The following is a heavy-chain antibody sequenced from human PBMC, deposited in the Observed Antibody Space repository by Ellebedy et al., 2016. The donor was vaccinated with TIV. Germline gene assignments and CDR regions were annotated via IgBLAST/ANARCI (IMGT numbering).Heavy chain of an antibody. CDR3: ARDKNLHYSDSSGPEDV. Sequence: AASVKVSCKASGYTFTSYYIHWVRQAPGQGLEWMGIINPSGGSTSYAQKFQGRVTMTRDTSTSTVYMELSGLRSEDTAVYYCARDKNLHYSDSSGPEDVWGQGTTVTVSS. D-gene: IGHD3-22*01. J-gene: IGHJ6*02. V-gene: IGHV1-46*01. CDR2: INPSGGST. CDR1: GYTFTSYY.